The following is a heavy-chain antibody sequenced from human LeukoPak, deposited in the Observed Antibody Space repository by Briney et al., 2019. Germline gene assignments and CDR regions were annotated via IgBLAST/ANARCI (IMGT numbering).Heavy chain of an antibody. CDR2: IYPGDSDT. D-gene: IGHD4-17*01. CDR1: GYSFTSYW. V-gene: IGHV5-51*01. J-gene: IGHJ3*02. Sequence: GESLKISCKGSGYSFTSYWIGWVRQMPGKGLEWMGIIYPGDSDTRYSPSFQGQVTISADKSTSTAYLQWSSLKASDTAMYYCARGRSYGDYLNPHDAFDIWGQGTMVTVSS. CDR3: ARGRSYGDYLNPHDAFDI.